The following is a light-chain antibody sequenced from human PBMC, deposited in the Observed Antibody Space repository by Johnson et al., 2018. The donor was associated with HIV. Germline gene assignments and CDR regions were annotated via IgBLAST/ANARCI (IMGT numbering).Light chain of an antibody. V-gene: IGLV1-40*01. CDR3: QSYDNPLSGSKV. J-gene: IGLJ1*01. CDR1: ISNIESYF. CDR2: GND. Sequence: QSILTQPPSVSAAPGQRVNISCSGTISNIESYFVSWYQQLPGAAPTLLIYGNDNRPSGVPERFSGSKSGTSASLAITGLQTADEADYYCQSYDNPLSGSKVFGTGTEVTVL.